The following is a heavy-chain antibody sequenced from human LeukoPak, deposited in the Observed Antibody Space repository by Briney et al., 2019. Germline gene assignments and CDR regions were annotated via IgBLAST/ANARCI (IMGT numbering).Heavy chain of an antibody. V-gene: IGHV3-53*01. D-gene: IGHD1-14*01. CDR2: IYSGGST. Sequence: GGSLRLSCAASGFTVSSNYMSWVRQAPGKGLEWVSVIYSGGSTYYADSGKGRFTISRDNSKNTLYLQMNSLRAEDTAVYYRARDGTNTGAFDYWGQGTLVTVSS. J-gene: IGHJ4*02. CDR1: GFTVSSNY. CDR3: ARDGTNTGAFDY.